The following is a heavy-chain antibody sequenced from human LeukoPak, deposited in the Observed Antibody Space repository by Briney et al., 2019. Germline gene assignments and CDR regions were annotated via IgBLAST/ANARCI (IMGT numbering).Heavy chain of an antibody. J-gene: IGHJ6*03. D-gene: IGHD2-21*01. CDR1: GFTFSNYA. CDR2: ISGSDGST. Sequence: GGSLRLSCAASGFTFSNYAMSWVRQAPGKGLEWVSVISGSDGSTFYADSVKGRFIISRDNSKNTMYLQMNRLRAGDTAVYYCASRFMAYGLAYMDVWGKGTTVTVPS. V-gene: IGHV3-23*01. CDR3: ASRFMAYGLAYMDV.